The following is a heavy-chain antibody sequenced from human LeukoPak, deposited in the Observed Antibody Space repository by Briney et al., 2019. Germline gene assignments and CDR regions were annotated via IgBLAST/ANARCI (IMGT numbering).Heavy chain of an antibody. CDR3: ASDTRVGATPFDY. V-gene: IGHV4-38-2*02. CDR1: GYSISSGYY. Sequence: SETLSLTCTVSGYSISSGYYWGWIRQPPGKGLEWIGSIYHSGSTYYNPSLRSRVTISVDTSKNQFSLKLSSVTAADTAVYYCASDTRVGATPFDYWGQGTLVTVSS. CDR2: IYHSGST. D-gene: IGHD1-26*01. J-gene: IGHJ4*02.